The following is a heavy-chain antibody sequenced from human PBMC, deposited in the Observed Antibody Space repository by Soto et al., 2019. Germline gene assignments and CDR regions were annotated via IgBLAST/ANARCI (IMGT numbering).Heavy chain of an antibody. V-gene: IGHV3-15*07. CDR2: IKSKTDGGPA. CDR3: TTFRYYYDSSGYYLWDF. J-gene: IGHJ4*02. Sequence: EVQLVESGGGLVKPGGSLRLSCAASGFTFSDAWMNWVRQAPGKGLEWVGRIKSKTDGGPAEYAAPVKGRFTITRDDSKNTLYLQMNSLKTEDTAMYFCTTFRYYYDSSGYYLWDFWGQGTLVTVSS. CDR1: GFTFSDAW. D-gene: IGHD3-22*01.